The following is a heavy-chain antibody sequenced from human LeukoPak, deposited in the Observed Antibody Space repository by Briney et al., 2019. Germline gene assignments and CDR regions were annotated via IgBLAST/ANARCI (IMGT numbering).Heavy chain of an antibody. CDR2: ISHTGRT. CDR1: GVSFSGYY. CDR3: TRTSPGIPLDF. Sequence: SETLSLTCGVSGVSFSGYYWSWIRPAPGEGPEWIGEISHTGRTAYNPSLKSRVTISLDTSKNQFSLKLTFVSAADTAVYYCTRTSPGIPLDFWGQGTLVTVSS. J-gene: IGHJ4*02. D-gene: IGHD1-26*01. V-gene: IGHV4-34*01.